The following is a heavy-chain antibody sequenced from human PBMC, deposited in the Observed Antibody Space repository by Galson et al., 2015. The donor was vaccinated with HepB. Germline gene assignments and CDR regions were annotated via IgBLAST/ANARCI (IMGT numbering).Heavy chain of an antibody. V-gene: IGHV1-3*04. CDR2: INTGTGSS. Sequence: SVKVSCKAYGYTFANFAMHWVRQAPGQRLEWMGWINTGTGSSKYAQKFQGRVTITRDTSASTAYMELSRLSSDDTAVYYCAKFNPIYSASLAGDYWGQGTLVTVSS. J-gene: IGHJ4*02. CDR1: GYTFANFA. D-gene: IGHD6-13*01. CDR3: AKFNPIYSASLAGDY.